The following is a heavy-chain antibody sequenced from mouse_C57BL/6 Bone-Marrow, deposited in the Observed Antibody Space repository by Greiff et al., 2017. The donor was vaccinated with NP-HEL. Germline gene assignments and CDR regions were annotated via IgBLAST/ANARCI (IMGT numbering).Heavy chain of an antibody. J-gene: IGHJ2*01. CDR2: ISSGSSTI. V-gene: IGHV5-17*01. Sequence: VKLVESGGGLVKPGGSLKLSCAASGFTFSDYGMHWVRQAPEKGLEWVAYISSGSSTIYYADTVKGRFTISRDKAKNTLFLQMTSLRSEDTAMYYCAREALITTVVADYFDYWGQGTTLTVSS. CDR3: AREALITTVVADYFDY. D-gene: IGHD1-1*01. CDR1: GFTFSDYG.